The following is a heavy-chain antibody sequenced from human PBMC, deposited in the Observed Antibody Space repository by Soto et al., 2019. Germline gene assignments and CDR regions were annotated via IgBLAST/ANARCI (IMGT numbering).Heavy chain of an antibody. D-gene: IGHD3-3*01. CDR1: GGSISNYY. Sequence: SETLSLTCTVSGGSISNYYCNSIRQPAGKGLEWIGRIDTSGSTNYNPSLKRRVTMSVDTSKQEFSLKLSSVTAAETALYYCARGGQDFWSGPFDYWGRGSLVTVSS. CDR2: IDTSGST. CDR3: ARGGQDFWSGPFDY. J-gene: IGHJ4*02. V-gene: IGHV4-4*07.